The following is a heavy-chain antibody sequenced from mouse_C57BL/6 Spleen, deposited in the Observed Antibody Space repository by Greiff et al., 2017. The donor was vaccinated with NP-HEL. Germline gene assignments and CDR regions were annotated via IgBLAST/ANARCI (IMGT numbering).Heavy chain of an antibody. V-gene: IGHV1-80*01. J-gene: IGHJ2*01. CDR3: ARGHYGSSPFDY. Sequence: QVQLQQSGAELVKPGASVKISCKASGYAFSSYWMNWVKQRPGKGLEWIGQIYPGDGDTNYNGKFKGKATLTADKSSSTAYMQLSSLTSEDSAVYFCARGHYGSSPFDYWGQGTTLTVSS. CDR1: GYAFSSYW. CDR2: IYPGDGDT. D-gene: IGHD1-1*01.